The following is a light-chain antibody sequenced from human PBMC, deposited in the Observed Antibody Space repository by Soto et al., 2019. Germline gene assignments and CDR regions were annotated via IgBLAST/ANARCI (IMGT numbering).Light chain of an antibody. CDR3: VQTSHWPWT. J-gene: IGKJ1*01. Sequence: DVVLTQSPLSLPVTRGQPASIPWRSSQHLVHPDGHTYLTWFHQRPGQSPRRLIYKVSNWDSRVPDRFSGSGSGTDFTLTISRVEAEDVGVYYCVQTSHWPWTFGQGTKVDIK. CDR2: KVS. CDR1: QHLVHPDGHTY. V-gene: IGKV2-30*02.